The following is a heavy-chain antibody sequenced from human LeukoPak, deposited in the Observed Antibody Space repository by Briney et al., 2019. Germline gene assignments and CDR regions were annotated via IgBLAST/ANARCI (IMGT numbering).Heavy chain of an antibody. CDR3: ASPLTGYYVGRYYYYGMDV. Sequence: SVKVSCKASGGTFSSYAISWVRQAPGQGLEWMGGIIPIFGTANYAQKFQGRVTITADESTSTAYMELSSLRSEDTAVYYCASPLTGYYVGRYYYYGMDVWGQGTTVTVSS. J-gene: IGHJ6*02. CDR2: IIPIFGTA. D-gene: IGHD3-9*01. V-gene: IGHV1-69*13. CDR1: GGTFSSYA.